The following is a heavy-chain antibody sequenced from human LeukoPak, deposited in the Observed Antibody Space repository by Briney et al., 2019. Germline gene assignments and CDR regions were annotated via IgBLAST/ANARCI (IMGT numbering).Heavy chain of an antibody. CDR1: GYTFSSYD. V-gene: IGHV1-8*02. J-gene: IGHJ4*02. D-gene: IGHD6-6*01. Sequence: ASVKVACKASGYTFSSYDITWVRQATGQGLEWMGWMNPNSRNTAYAQKFQGRVSMPRDTSISTAYMELSSLRSEDTAVYYCARLPKYSRPLDYWGQGTLVTVSS. CDR2: MNPNSRNT. CDR3: ARLPKYSRPLDY.